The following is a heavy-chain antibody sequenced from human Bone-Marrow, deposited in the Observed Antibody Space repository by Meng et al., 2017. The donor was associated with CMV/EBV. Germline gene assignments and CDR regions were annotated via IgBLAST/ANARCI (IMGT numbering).Heavy chain of an antibody. CDR3: AKTPTRYSSSSY. CDR2: ISGSGGST. CDR1: GFTFSSYV. Sequence: CAASGFTFSSYVMSWVRQAPGKGLEWVSGISGSGGSTYYADSVNGRFTISRDNSKNTLYLQMNTLRVEDTAVYYCAKTPTRYSSSSYWGQGTLVTVSS. J-gene: IGHJ4*02. V-gene: IGHV3-23*01. D-gene: IGHD6-13*01.